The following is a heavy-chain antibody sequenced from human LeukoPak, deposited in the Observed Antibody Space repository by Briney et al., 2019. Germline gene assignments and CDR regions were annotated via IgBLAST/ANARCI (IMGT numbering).Heavy chain of an antibody. CDR3: AGDGDEPYDYVWGSYPNEPYYYGMDV. CDR2: IWYDGSNK. CDR1: GFTFSSYG. V-gene: IGHV3-33*01. D-gene: IGHD3-16*02. Sequence: GRSLRLSCAASGFTFSSYGMHWVRQAPGKGLEWVAVIWYDGSNKYYADSVKGRFTISRDNSKNTLYLQMNSLRAEDTAVYYCAGDGDEPYDYVWGSYPNEPYYYGMDVWGQGTTVTVSS. J-gene: IGHJ6*02.